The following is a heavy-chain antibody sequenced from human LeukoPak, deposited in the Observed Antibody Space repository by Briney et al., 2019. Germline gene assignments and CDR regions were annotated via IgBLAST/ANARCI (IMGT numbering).Heavy chain of an antibody. D-gene: IGHD5-18*01. CDR3: ARYRDTAMVTYFDY. V-gene: IGHV4-59*11. J-gene: IGHJ4*02. Sequence: PSETLFLTCTVSGGSISSHYWSWIRQPPGKGLEWIGYIYYSGSTNYNPSLKSRVTISVDTSKNQFSLKLSSVTAADTAVYYCARYRDTAMVTYFDYWGQGTLVTVSS. CDR1: GGSISSHY. CDR2: IYYSGST.